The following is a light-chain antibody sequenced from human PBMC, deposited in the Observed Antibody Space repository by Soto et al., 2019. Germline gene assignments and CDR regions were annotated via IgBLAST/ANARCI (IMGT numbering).Light chain of an antibody. CDR2: DAS. V-gene: IGKV3-11*01. J-gene: IGKJ1*01. CDR1: QSVSRY. Sequence: DIVLTHSPVTMTLSPGERATLSYRASQSVSRYVAWYQQKPGQAPRLLIYDASNRATGIPARFSGSGSGTDFTLTISSLEPEDFEVYYCQQRSNWPWTFGQGTKVDIK. CDR3: QQRSNWPWT.